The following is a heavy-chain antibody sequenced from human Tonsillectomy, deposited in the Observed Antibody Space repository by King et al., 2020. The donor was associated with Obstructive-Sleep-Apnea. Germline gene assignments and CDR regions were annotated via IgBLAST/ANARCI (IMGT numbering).Heavy chain of an antibody. J-gene: IGHJ4*02. V-gene: IGHV3-30*04. CDR3: ARDISGYSYGATVDY. CDR2: ISYDGSNK. D-gene: IGHD5-18*01. Sequence: VQLVESGGGVVQPGRSLRLSCAASGFTVSSYAMHWVRQAPGKGLEWVAVISYDGSNKYYADSVKGRFTISRDNSKNTLYLQMNSLRAEDTAVYYCARDISGYSYGATVDYWGQGTLVTVSS. CDR1: GFTVSSYA.